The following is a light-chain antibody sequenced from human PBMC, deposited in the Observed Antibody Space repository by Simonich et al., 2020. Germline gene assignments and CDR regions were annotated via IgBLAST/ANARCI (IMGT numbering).Light chain of an antibody. J-gene: IGLJ3*02. Sequence: NFMLTQPHSVSESPGKTVTISCTLSSGSIASNYVQWYQQRPGSAPTTVIYEDNQRPSCVPDRFSGSIDSSSNSASLTISGLKTEDEADYSCQSYDSSNRVFGGGTKLTVL. V-gene: IGLV6-57*03. CDR1: SGSIASNY. CDR2: EDN. CDR3: QSYDSSNRV.